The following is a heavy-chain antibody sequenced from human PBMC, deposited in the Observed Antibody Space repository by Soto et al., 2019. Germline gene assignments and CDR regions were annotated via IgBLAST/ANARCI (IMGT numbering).Heavy chain of an antibody. D-gene: IGHD3-22*01. CDR3: AKTRENYYDSSGYDPDAFDI. Sequence: GGSLRLSCAASVFNFSSYGMHWVRQAPGNGLEWVAVISYDGSNKSYADSVKGRFTISRDNSKNTLYLQMNSLRAEDTAVYYGAKTRENYYDSSGYDPDAFDIWGQGTMVTVSS. J-gene: IGHJ3*02. CDR2: ISYDGSNK. CDR1: VFNFSSYG. V-gene: IGHV3-30*18.